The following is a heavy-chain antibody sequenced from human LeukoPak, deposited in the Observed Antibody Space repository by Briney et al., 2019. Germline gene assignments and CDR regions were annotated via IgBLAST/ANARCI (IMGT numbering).Heavy chain of an antibody. J-gene: IGHJ4*02. Sequence: ASVKVSCKTPGYTFTGYYMNWGRQPPGQGLEWLGWINPTSGSTNYAQKVQGRVTMTRDTSISTAYMELSRLRSDDTAVYYCARVWYYYDSSGILTLYFDYWGQGTLVTVSS. V-gene: IGHV1-2*02. CDR1: GYTFTGYY. CDR2: INPTSGST. D-gene: IGHD3-22*01. CDR3: ARVWYYYDSSGILTLYFDY.